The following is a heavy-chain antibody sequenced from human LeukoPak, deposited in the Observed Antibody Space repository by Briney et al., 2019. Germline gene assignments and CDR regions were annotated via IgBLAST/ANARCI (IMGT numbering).Heavy chain of an antibody. CDR2: INPNSGGT. V-gene: IGHV1-2*06. CDR3: ARDRSPDFWSGDYRDAFDI. D-gene: IGHD3-3*01. Sequence: ASVKVSCKASGYTFTGYYMHWVRQAPGQGLEWMGRINPNSGGTNYAQKFQGRVSMTTDTSTSTAYMELRSLRSDDTAVYYCARDRSPDFWSGDYRDAFDIWGQGTMVTVSS. CDR1: GYTFTGYY. J-gene: IGHJ3*02.